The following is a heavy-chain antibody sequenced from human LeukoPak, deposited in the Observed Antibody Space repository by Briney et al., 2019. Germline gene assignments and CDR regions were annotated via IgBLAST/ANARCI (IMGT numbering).Heavy chain of an antibody. J-gene: IGHJ2*01. CDR1: GGSFSGYY. V-gene: IGHV4-34*01. D-gene: IGHD3-3*02. CDR2: INHSGST. Sequence: SETLSLTCAVYGGSFSGYYWSWIRQPPGKGLEWIGEINHSGSTNYNPSLKSRVTISVDTSKNQFSRKLSSVTAADTAVYYCARGRISSGWGRGTLVTVSS. CDR3: ARGRISSG.